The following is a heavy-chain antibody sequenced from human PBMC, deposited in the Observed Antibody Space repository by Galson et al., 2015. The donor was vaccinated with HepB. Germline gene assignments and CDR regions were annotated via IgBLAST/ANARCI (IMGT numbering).Heavy chain of an antibody. Sequence: SVKVSCKVSGYTLTELSMHWVRQAPGKGLEWMGGFDPEDGETIYAQKFQGRVTMTEDTSTDTAYMELSSLRSEDTAVYYCATRTSWGYGAFDYWGQGTLVTVSS. CDR3: ATRTSWGYGAFDY. J-gene: IGHJ4*02. CDR2: FDPEDGET. V-gene: IGHV1-24*01. CDR1: GYTLTELS. D-gene: IGHD7-27*01.